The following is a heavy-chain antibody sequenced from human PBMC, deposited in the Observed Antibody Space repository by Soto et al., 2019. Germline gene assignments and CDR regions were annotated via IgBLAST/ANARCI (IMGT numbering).Heavy chain of an antibody. V-gene: IGHV4-4*02. J-gene: IGHJ6*02. D-gene: IGHD2-2*01. Sequence: SETLSLTCAVSGGSISSSNWWSWVRQPPWKGLEWIGEIYHSGSTNYNPSLKSRVTISVDKSKNQFSLKLSSVTAADTAVYYCARTGYCSSTSCYYYYYYGMDVWGQGTTVTVSS. CDR2: IYHSGST. CDR3: ARTGYCSSTSCYYYYYYGMDV. CDR1: GGSISSSNW.